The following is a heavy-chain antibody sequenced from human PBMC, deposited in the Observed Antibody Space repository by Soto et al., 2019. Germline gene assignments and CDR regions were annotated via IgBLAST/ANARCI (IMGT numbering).Heavy chain of an antibody. CDR2: INPSGGST. V-gene: IGHV1-46*01. J-gene: IGHJ6*02. CDR3: ARDYPYYDFWSGYPPPDYYYYGMDV. Sequence: ASVKVSCKASGYTFASYYMHWGRQAPGQGLEWMGIINPSGGSTSYAQKFQGRVTMTRDTSTSTVYMELSSLRSEDTAVYYCARDYPYYDFWSGYPPPDYYYYGMDVWGQGTTVTVSS. CDR1: GYTFASYY. D-gene: IGHD3-3*01.